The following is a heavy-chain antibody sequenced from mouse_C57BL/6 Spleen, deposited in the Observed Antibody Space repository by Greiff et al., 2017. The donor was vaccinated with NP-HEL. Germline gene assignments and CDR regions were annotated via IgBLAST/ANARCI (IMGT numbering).Heavy chain of an antibody. D-gene: IGHD2-3*01. J-gene: IGHJ1*03. CDR2: ISSGSSTI. Sequence: EVQLVESGGGLVKPGGSLKLSCAASGFTFSDYGMHWVRQAPEKGLEWVAYISSGSSTIYYADTVKGRFTISRDNAKNTLFLQMTSLRSEDTAMYYCARNGYYVDWYFDVWGTGTTVTVSS. V-gene: IGHV5-17*01. CDR3: ARNGYYVDWYFDV. CDR1: GFTFSDYG.